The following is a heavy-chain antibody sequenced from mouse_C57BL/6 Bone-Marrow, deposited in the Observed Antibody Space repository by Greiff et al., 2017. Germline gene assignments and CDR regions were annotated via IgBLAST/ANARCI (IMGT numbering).Heavy chain of an antibody. CDR3: ARRSSYLYAMDY. V-gene: IGHV5-12*01. Sequence: DVHLVESGGGLVQPGGSLKLSCAASGFTFSDYYMYWVRQTPEKRLEWVAYISNGGGSTYYPDTVKGRFTISRDNAKNTLYLQMSRLKSEDTAMYYCARRSSYLYAMDYWGQGTSVTVSS. D-gene: IGHD1-1*01. CDR2: ISNGGGST. CDR1: GFTFSDYY. J-gene: IGHJ4*01.